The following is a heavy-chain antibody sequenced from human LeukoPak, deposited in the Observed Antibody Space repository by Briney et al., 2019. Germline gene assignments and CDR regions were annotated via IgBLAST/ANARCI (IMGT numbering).Heavy chain of an antibody. J-gene: IGHJ4*02. CDR2: IFYSGIT. Sequence: SETLSLTCTVSGGSVSSYYWSWIRQPPGKGLEWIGHIFYSGITNYNPSLKSRVTISVDTSKNQFSLKLTSVIAADTAVYYCARGSRGSKSIGSFDYWGQGTLVTVPS. V-gene: IGHV4-59*02. CDR1: GGSVSSYY. CDR3: ARGSRGSKSIGSFDY. D-gene: IGHD2-2*01.